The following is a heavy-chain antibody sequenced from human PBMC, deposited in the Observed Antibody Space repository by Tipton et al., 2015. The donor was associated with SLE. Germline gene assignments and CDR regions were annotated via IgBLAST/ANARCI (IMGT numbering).Heavy chain of an antibody. CDR2: ISPSGATI. Sequence: GSLRLSCAASGFTFSSYAMSWVRQAPGKGLEWVSAISPSGATISYADSVKGRFTISRDNAKNTLYLQMNSLRAEDTAVYYCARSGGAGDLEYWGQGTLVTVSS. D-gene: IGHD3-16*01. CDR1: GFTFSSYA. CDR3: ARSGGAGDLEY. J-gene: IGHJ4*02. V-gene: IGHV3-23*01.